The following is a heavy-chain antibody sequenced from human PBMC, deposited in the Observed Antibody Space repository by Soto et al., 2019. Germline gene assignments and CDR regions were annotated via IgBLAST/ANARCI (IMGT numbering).Heavy chain of an antibody. Sequence: GGSLRLSCAASGFVFKDSSIHWVRQASGKGLEWVGRIRDRAYNYATAYGASVEGRFTISRDDSDNTAYLHMSSLRTEDTAIYYCTRLISAAQDYWGQGTLVTVS. CDR1: GFVFKDSS. CDR2: IRDRAYNYAT. J-gene: IGHJ4*02. V-gene: IGHV3-73*01. D-gene: IGHD3-10*01. CDR3: TRLISAAQDY.